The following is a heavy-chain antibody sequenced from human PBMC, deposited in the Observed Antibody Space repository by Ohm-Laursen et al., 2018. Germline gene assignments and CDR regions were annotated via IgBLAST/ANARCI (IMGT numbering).Heavy chain of an antibody. D-gene: IGHD6-19*01. CDR1: GLTFSDYF. CDR2: IKRDGSEK. J-gene: IGHJ4*02. CDR3: ARATSEAGTGFFDY. Sequence: SLRLSCSASGLTFSDYFMSWIRQAPGKGLEWVAKIKRDGSEKQYVDSVRGRFTISRDNAKNSLYLQMNSLRAEDTAVYYCARATSEAGTGFFDYWGQGTLVSVSS. V-gene: IGHV3-7*01.